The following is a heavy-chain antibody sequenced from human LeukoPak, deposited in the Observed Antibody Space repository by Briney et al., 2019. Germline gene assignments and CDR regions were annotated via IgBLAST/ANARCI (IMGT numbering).Heavy chain of an antibody. D-gene: IGHD2-21*02. V-gene: IGHV1-46*01. J-gene: IGHJ4*02. CDR3: ARRSPAYCGGDCYLDC. Sequence: GASVKVSCKASGYTFTNYYLFWVRQAPGQGLDWMGVINPSGGSTSYAQKFQGRVTMTRDTSTSTVYMELSSLRSEDTAVYYCARRSPAYCGGDCYLDCWGQGTLVTVSS. CDR2: INPSGGST. CDR1: GYTFTNYY.